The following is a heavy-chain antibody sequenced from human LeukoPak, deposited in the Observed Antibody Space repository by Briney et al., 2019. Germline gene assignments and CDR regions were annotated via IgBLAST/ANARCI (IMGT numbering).Heavy chain of an antibody. CDR1: GFSLSSSGEG. D-gene: IGHD2-15*01. V-gene: IGHV2-5*01. J-gene: IGHJ4*02. CDR3: AHRACSGGSCYSYFDY. CDR2: IYWRDDK. Sequence: SGPTLVKPTQTLTLTCTFSGFSLSSSGEGVGWVRQSPGKALEWLGIIYWRDDKRYSPSLKSRLTITKDTSKNQVVLTMTSMDPVDTATYYCAHRACSGGSCYSYFDYWGQGTLVTVSS.